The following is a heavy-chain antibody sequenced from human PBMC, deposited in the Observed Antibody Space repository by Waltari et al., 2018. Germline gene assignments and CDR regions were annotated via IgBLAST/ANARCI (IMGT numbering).Heavy chain of an antibody. V-gene: IGHV4-39*07. CDR2: IYYSGST. CDR1: GGSISSSSYY. J-gene: IGHJ4*02. CDR3: ASIRYSSSSWEGHY. D-gene: IGHD6-6*01. Sequence: QLQLQESGPGLVKPSETLSLTCTVSGGSISSSSYYWGWIRQPPGKGLEWIGSIYYSGSTYYNPSLKSRVTISVDTSKNQFSLKLSSVTAADTAVYYCASIRYSSSSWEGHYWGQGTLVTVSS.